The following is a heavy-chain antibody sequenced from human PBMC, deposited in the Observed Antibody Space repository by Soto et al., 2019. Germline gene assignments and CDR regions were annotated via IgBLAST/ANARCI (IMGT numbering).Heavy chain of an antibody. CDR2: ISGSGGST. CDR3: AKDASSGITSFDL. J-gene: IGHJ2*01. CDR1: VFNFSIYA. Sequence: WGSLLISCASSVFNFSIYAMSWVRQAPGKGLEWVSTISGSGGSTYYADSVKGRFTISRDNSKNTLYLQMNSLRAEDTALYYCAKDASSGITSFDLWGRGTMVTVSS. V-gene: IGHV3-23*01. D-gene: IGHD3-3*01.